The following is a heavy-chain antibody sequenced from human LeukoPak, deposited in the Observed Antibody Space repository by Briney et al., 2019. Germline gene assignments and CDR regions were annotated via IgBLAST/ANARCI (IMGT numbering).Heavy chain of an antibody. D-gene: IGHD1-1*01. J-gene: IGHJ4*02. CDR2: ISGSGGST. Sequence: GGSLRLSCAASGFTFSSYAMSWVRQAPGKGLEWVSAISGSGGSTYYADSVKGRFTISRDNSKNTLYLQMNSLRAEDTAVYYWAKNKGFTTGTVDSYFDYWGQGTLVTVSS. V-gene: IGHV3-23*01. CDR1: GFTFSSYA. CDR3: AKNKGFTTGTVDSYFDY.